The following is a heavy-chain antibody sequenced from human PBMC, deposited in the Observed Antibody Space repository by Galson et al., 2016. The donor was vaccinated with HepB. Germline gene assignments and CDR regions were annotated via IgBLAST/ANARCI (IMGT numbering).Heavy chain of an antibody. Sequence: SLRLSCAASGFTFSRHSMQWVRQAPGKGLEWISSISTSSSYIYYADSVEGRFTISRDNAKNSLFLQMSSLRVEDTAVYYCAREGESVDDPLTFPDYWGQGTLVTVSS. CDR2: ISTSSSYI. D-gene: IGHD3-16*01. V-gene: IGHV3-21*01. J-gene: IGHJ4*02. CDR3: AREGESVDDPLTFPDY. CDR1: GFTFSRHS.